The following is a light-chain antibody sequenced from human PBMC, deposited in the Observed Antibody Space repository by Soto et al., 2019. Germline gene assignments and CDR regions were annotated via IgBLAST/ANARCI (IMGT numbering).Light chain of an antibody. CDR2: AAS. CDR1: QGISSY. CDR3: QQYYSYLWT. J-gene: IGKJ1*01. Sequence: AIRMTQSPPSLSAATGDRVTITCRASQGISSYLAWYQQKPGKAPKLLIYAASTLQSGVPSRFSGSGSGTDFTLTIGCLQSEDFATYYCQQYYSYLWTFGQGTKVDI. V-gene: IGKV1-8*01.